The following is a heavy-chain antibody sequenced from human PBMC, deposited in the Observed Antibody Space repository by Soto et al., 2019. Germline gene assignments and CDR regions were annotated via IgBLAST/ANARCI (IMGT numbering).Heavy chain of an antibody. CDR3: AKEGEKAVYAILVGRGYGTDV. V-gene: IGHV3-9*01. D-gene: IGHD2-8*01. CDR2: ISWNSGSI. CDR1: GFTFDDYA. J-gene: IGHJ6*02. Sequence: PGGSLRLSCAASGFTFDDYAMHWVRQAPGKGLEWVSGISWNSGSIGYADSVKGRFTISRDNAKNSLYLQMNSLRAEDTALYYCAKEGEKAVYAILVGRGYGTDVWGQGTTVTVSS.